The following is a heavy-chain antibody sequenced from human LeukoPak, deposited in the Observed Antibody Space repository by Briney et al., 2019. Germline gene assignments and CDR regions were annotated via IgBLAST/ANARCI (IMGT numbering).Heavy chain of an antibody. CDR1: GGSFSGYY. J-gene: IGHJ6*04. CDR2: INQSGST. D-gene: IGHD2-15*01. Sequence: SGTLSLTCAVYGGSFSGYYWSWIRQAPGKGLEWIGEINQSGSTNYNPSLKSRVTISVDTSKNQFSLKLSSVTAADTAVYYCARVGLGAANCSGGSCYYYYYGMDVWGKGTTVTVSS. V-gene: IGHV4-34*01. CDR3: ARVGLGAANCSGGSCYYYYYGMDV.